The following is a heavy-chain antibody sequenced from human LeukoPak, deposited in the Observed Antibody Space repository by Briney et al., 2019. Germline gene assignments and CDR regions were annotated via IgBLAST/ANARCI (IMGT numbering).Heavy chain of an antibody. D-gene: IGHD6-13*01. CDR2: ISDDGSKK. CDR1: GLAFNGYF. CDR3: ARGRGYSGSWSNWLDS. J-gene: IGHJ5*01. Sequence: PGGCLRLSCSAAGLAFNGYFVRWVRQPPGKGLAWVAVISDDGSKKYADYVRGRLTISRDTSQNTLFLEITGLKTEDTAVYSCARGRGYSGSWSNWLDSWGQGTQVIVSS. V-gene: IGHV3-30*03.